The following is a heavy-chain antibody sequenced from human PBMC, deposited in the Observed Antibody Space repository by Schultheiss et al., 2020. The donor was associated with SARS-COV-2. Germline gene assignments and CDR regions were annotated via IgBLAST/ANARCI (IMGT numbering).Heavy chain of an antibody. Sequence: GGSLRLSCAASGFTFSSYSMNWVRQAPGKGLEWVSSISSSSSYIYYADSVKGRFTISRDNSKNTLYLQMNSLRAEDTAVYYCASGLKGRGWGQGTLVTVSS. CDR3: ASGLKGRG. D-gene: IGHD6-19*01. CDR2: ISSSSSYI. CDR1: GFTFSSYS. V-gene: IGHV3-21*01. J-gene: IGHJ4*02.